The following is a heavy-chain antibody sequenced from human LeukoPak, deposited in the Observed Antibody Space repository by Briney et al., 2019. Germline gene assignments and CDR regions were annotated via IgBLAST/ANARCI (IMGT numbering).Heavy chain of an antibody. J-gene: IGHJ6*02. CDR1: GFSFSSYW. D-gene: IGHD5-12*01. CDR3: GVAMDV. V-gene: IGHV3-7*05. Sequence: GGSLRLSCAASGFSFSSYWMNWVRQAPGKGLEWVANIKQDGSEKYYVDSVKGRFTISRDNAKNSLYLQMSSLRAEDTAVYYCGVAMDVWGRGTTVTVSS. CDR2: IKQDGSEK.